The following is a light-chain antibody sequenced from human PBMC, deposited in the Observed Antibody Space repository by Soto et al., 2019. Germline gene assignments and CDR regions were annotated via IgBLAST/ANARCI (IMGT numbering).Light chain of an antibody. J-gene: IGKJ5*01. CDR3: QQYNNWPIT. Sequence: IVMTQSPATLSLSPGERATLSFLASQSVSSYLAWYQQKPGQAPRLLIYAASTRATGVPARFSGSGSGTEFTLTISSLQSEDFAVYYCQQYNNWPITFGQGTRLEIK. V-gene: IGKV3-15*01. CDR1: QSVSSY. CDR2: AAS.